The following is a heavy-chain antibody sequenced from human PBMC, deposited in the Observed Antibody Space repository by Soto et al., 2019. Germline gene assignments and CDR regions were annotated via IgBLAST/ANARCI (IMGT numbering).Heavy chain of an antibody. D-gene: IGHD3-22*01. CDR3: ARDLSTGVVKRSDY. J-gene: IGHJ4*02. CDR1: GYTFTSYA. Sequence: QVQLVQSGAEVKKPGASVKVSCKASGYTFTSYAMHWVRQAPGQRLEWMGWINAGNGNTRYSQKFQGRVTITRDTSESTAYMELSSLRSEDTAVYYCARDLSTGVVKRSDYWGQGTLVTVSS. CDR2: INAGNGNT. V-gene: IGHV1-3*01.